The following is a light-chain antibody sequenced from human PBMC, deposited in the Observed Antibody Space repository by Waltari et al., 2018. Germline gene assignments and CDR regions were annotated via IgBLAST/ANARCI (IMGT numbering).Light chain of an antibody. Sequence: QPVLTQPPSASGTPGQRVTISCSGTNFNIGTHTVNWYRLVPGTAPKLLIYNNDERPSGVHDRFAGSKSGTSASLAISRLQVDDEADYYGAVWDDTLNDHVWDDSLKDYVFGTGTKVTVL. CDR2: NND. J-gene: IGLJ1*01. CDR1: NFNIGTHT. V-gene: IGLV1-44*01. CDR3: AVWDDTLNDHVWDDSLKDYV.